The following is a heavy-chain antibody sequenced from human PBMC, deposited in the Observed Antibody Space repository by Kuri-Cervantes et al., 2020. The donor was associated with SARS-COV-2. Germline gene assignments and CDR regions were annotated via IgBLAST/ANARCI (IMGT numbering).Heavy chain of an antibody. V-gene: IGHV1-45*02. CDR2: ITPFNGNT. Sequence: SVKVSCKASGDTSTYRFLHWVRQAPGQAPEWMGWITPFNGNTKYAQKFQDRVTITRDRSMNTAYMELSSLRSEDTAMYYCARSGPGAISREDGACDIWGQGTMVTVSS. CDR1: GDTSTYRF. J-gene: IGHJ3*02. D-gene: IGHD5-24*01. CDR3: ARSGPGAISREDGACDI.